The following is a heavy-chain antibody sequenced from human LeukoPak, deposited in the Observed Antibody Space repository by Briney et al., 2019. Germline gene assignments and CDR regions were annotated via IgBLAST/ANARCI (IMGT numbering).Heavy chain of an antibody. V-gene: IGHV1-46*01. D-gene: IGHD3-22*01. CDR2: INPSGGST. Sequence: ASVKVSCKASGNTFTSYYMHWVRQAPGQGLEWMGIINPSGGSTSYAQKFQGRVTMTRDTSTSTVYMELSSLRSEDTAVYYCAREGAYYDPSPDAFDIWGQGTMVTISS. J-gene: IGHJ3*02. CDR3: AREGAYYDPSPDAFDI. CDR1: GNTFTSYY.